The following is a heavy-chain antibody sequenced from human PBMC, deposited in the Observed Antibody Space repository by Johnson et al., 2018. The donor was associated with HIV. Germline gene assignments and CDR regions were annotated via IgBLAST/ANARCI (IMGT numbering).Heavy chain of an antibody. D-gene: IGHD1-26*01. J-gene: IGHJ3*02. CDR1: GLTFSSYD. CDR2: IGTAGDT. CDR3: ARSHKLDSGAFDI. V-gene: IGHV3-13*01. Sequence: VQLLESGGGLVQPGGSLRLSCAASGLTFSSYDMHWVRQATGKGLEWVSAIGTAGDTYYPGSVKGRFTISRENAKNSLYLQMNSLRAGDTAVYYCARSHKLDSGAFDIWGQGTMVTVSS.